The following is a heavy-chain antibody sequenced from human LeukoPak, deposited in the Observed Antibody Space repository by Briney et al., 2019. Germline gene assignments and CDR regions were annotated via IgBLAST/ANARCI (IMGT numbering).Heavy chain of an antibody. CDR2: INPNSGGT. D-gene: IGHD2-2*01. V-gene: IGHV1-2*02. Sequence: ASVKVSCKASGYTFTGYYTHWVRQAPGQGLEWMGWINPNSGGTNYAQKFQGRVTMTRDTSISTAYMELSRLRSDDTAVYYCARGEDLKYCSSTSCYYYFDYWGQGTLVTVSS. CDR3: ARGEDLKYCSSTSCYYYFDY. CDR1: GYTFTGYY. J-gene: IGHJ4*02.